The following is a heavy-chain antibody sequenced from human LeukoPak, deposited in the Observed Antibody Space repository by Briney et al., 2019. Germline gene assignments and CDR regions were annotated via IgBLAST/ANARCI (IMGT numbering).Heavy chain of an antibody. V-gene: IGHV3-53*01. CDR1: GFTVSSNY. D-gene: IGHD6-19*01. CDR2: IYSGGST. CDR3: ARNGGYSSGWYGDFDY. Sequence: QPGGSLRLSCAASGFTVSSNYMSWVRQAPGKGLEWVSVIYSGGSTYYADSVKGRFTISRDNSKNTLYLQMNSLRAEDTAVYYCARNGGYSSGWYGDFDYWGQGTLVTVSS. J-gene: IGHJ4*02.